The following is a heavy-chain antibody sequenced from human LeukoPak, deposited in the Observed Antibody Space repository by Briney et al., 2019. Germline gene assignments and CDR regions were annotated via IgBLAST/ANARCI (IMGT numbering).Heavy chain of an antibody. D-gene: IGHD1-26*01. CDR2: ISYDGSKK. CDR1: GFTFGSYG. CDR3: AKDYGLMGELPTRYYYYGMDV. J-gene: IGHJ6*02. Sequence: GGSLRLSCAASGFTFGSYGMHWVRQAPGKGLEWVAVISYDGSKKYYADSVKGRFTISRDNSKNTLYLQMNSLRAEDTAVYYCAKDYGLMGELPTRYYYYGMDVWGQGTTVTVSS. V-gene: IGHV3-30*18.